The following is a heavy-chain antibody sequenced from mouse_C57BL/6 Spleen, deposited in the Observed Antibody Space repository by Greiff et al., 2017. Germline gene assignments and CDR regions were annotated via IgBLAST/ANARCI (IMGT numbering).Heavy chain of an antibody. Sequence: VQLKESVAELVRPGASVKLSCTASGFNIKNTYMHWVKQRPEQGLEWIGRIDPANGNTKYAPKFQGKATITADTSSNTAYLQLSSLTSEDTAIYYCAREGYYGSSHWYFDVWGTGTTVTVSS. J-gene: IGHJ1*03. CDR2: IDPANGNT. CDR1: GFNIKNTY. CDR3: AREGYYGSSHWYFDV. V-gene: IGHV14-3*01. D-gene: IGHD1-1*01.